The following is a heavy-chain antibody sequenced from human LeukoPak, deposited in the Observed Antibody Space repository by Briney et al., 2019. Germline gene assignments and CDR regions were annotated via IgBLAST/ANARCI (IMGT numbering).Heavy chain of an antibody. V-gene: IGHV1-2*02. J-gene: IGHJ4*02. CDR3: AGTEEIVGTSGLDY. CDR1: GYTFTGYY. D-gene: IGHD3-10*01. Sequence: ASVKVSCKASGYTFTGYYMHWVRQAPGQGPEWMGWINPNSGGTNYAQKFQGRVTMTRDTSISTAYMELSRLRSDDTAVHYCAGTEEIVGTSGLDYWGQGTLVTVSS. CDR2: INPNSGGT.